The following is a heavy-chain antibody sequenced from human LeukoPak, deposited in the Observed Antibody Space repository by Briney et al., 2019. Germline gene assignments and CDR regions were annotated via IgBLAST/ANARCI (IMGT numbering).Heavy chain of an antibody. D-gene: IGHD1-26*01. CDR1: GFTFSTYG. V-gene: IGHV3-30*12. CDR3: ATRRPLVGVINY. CDR2: ISYDGSNK. Sequence: GGSLRLSCAASGFTFSTYGMHWVRQAPGKGLEWVAVISYDGSNKYYADSVKGRFTISRDNSKNTLYLQMNSLRAEDTAVYYCATRRPLVGVINYWGQGTLVTVSS. J-gene: IGHJ4*02.